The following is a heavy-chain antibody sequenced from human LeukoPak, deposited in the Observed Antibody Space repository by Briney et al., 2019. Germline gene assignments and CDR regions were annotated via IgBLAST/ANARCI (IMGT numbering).Heavy chain of an antibody. CDR1: GFTFSNAW. CDR2: IRSNSDGETI. D-gene: IGHD3-22*01. V-gene: IGHV3-15*07. J-gene: IGHJ5*02. CDR3: ATDFYDST. Sequence: GGSLRLSCATSGFTFSNAWMNWVRQAPGKGLEWVGRIRSNSDGETIDYAAPVKGRFTLSRDDSKTTLYLQMNSLQTEDTAVYYCATDFYDSTWGQGTLVTVSS.